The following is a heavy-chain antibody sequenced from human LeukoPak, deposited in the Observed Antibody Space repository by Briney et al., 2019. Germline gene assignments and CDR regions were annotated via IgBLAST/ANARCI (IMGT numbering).Heavy chain of an antibody. CDR1: GGSFSGYY. V-gene: IGHV4-34*01. CDR2: INHSGST. D-gene: IGHD5-18*01. CDR3: ARGQRGYSYGYGAFDI. Sequence: PSETLSLTCAVYGGSFSGYYWSWIRPPPGKGLEWIGEINHSGSTSYNPSLKSRVTISVDTSKNQFSLKLSSVTAADTAVYYCARGQRGYSYGYGAFDIWGQGTMVTVSS. J-gene: IGHJ3*02.